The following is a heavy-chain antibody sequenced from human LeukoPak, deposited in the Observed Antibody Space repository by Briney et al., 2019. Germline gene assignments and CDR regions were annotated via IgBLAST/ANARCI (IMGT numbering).Heavy chain of an antibody. V-gene: IGHV4-34*01. Sequence: SGTLSLTCAVYGGSFSGYYWSWIRQPPGKGLEWIGEINHSGSTNYNPSLKSRVTISVDTSKNQFSLKLSSVTAADTAVYYCARGNGHNWFDPWGQGTLVTVSS. CDR1: GGSFSGYY. J-gene: IGHJ5*02. CDR3: ARGNGHNWFDP. CDR2: INHSGST.